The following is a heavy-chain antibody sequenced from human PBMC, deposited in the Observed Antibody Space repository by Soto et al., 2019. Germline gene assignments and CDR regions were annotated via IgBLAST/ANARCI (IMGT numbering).Heavy chain of an antibody. CDR1: GFTFSNAW. Sequence: GGSLRLSCAASGFTFSNAWMNWVRQAPGKGLEWVGRIKSKTDGGTKDYAEPVKGRFTISRDDSKNTLYLQMNSLKTEDTAVYYCTTGPSYYYDSSGRPFDYWGQGTLVTVSS. V-gene: IGHV3-15*07. J-gene: IGHJ4*02. CDR3: TTGPSYYYDSSGRPFDY. D-gene: IGHD3-22*01. CDR2: IKSKTDGGTK.